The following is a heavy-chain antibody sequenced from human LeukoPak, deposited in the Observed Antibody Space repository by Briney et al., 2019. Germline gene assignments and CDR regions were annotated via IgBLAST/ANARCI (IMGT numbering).Heavy chain of an antibody. Sequence: PGGSLRLSCVASGFTFSDFDMNWVRQAPGKGLEWVSSISTSGSNTYYADSVRGRFTISRHNAKNSIYLQLSSLRAEDSAVYYCAREGNYGARDLDHWGQGALVLVSS. D-gene: IGHD4/OR15-4a*01. CDR1: GFTFSDFD. J-gene: IGHJ4*02. CDR2: ISTSGSNT. V-gene: IGHV3-21*01. CDR3: AREGNYGARDLDH.